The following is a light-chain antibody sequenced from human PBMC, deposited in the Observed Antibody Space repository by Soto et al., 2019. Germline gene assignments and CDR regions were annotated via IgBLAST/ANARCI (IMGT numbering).Light chain of an antibody. V-gene: IGKV1-39*01. CDR2: SAS. CDR1: QSISNY. CDR3: QQSNSITWT. J-gene: IGKJ1*01. Sequence: DIQMTQSPSSLSASVGDRVTITCRASQSISNYLHWYQQKIGKGPKVLIHSASSIQSGVPSRFNGSGSETDFTLTISSLQPEDFATYSCQQSNSITWTFGQGTKVDI.